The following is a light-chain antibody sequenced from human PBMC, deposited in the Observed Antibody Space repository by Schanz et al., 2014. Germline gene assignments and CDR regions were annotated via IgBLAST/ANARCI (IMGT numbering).Light chain of an antibody. V-gene: IGKV3-20*01. Sequence: EIVLTQSPGTLSLSPGERATLSCRASQSVSSSYLAWYQHKPGQAPRLLIFGASSRATGIPDRFSGSGSGTEFTLTISSLQPEDLAVYYCQHYHSWPYTFGQGSKLDIK. CDR3: QHYHSWPYT. CDR2: GAS. CDR1: QSVSSSY. J-gene: IGKJ2*01.